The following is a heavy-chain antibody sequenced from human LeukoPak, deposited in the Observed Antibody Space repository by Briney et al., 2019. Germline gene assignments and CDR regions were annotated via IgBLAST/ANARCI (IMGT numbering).Heavy chain of an antibody. CDR1: GGSISSYY. D-gene: IGHD6-13*01. V-gene: IGHV4-59*01. CDR3: ARVYYSSSYDYWYFDL. J-gene: IGHJ2*01. Sequence: SETLSLTCTVSGGSISSYYWSWIRQPPGKGLEWIGYMYYSGSTNYNPSLKSRVTISVDMSKNQFSLKLSSVTAADTAVYYCARVYYSSSYDYWYFDLWGRGTLVTVSS. CDR2: MYYSGST.